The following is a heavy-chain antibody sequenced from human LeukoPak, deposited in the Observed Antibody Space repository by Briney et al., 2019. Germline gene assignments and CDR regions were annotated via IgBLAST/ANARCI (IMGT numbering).Heavy chain of an antibody. CDR1: GFTFSSYA. V-gene: IGHV3-30-3*01. CDR3: ARVPAGSSGYYYGIDY. J-gene: IGHJ4*02. Sequence: GSLRLSCAASGFTFSSYAMHWVRQAPGKGLEWVAVISYDGSNKYYADSVKGRFTISRDNSKNTLYLQMNSLRAEDTAVYYCARVPAGSSGYYYGIDYWGQGTLVTVSS. CDR2: ISYDGSNK. D-gene: IGHD3-22*01.